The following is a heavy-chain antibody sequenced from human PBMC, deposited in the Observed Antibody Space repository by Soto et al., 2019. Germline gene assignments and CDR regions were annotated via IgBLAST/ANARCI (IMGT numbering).Heavy chain of an antibody. D-gene: IGHD3-10*01. Sequence: SETLSLTCTVSGGSISSSSYYWGWIGQPPGKGLEWIGSIYYSGSTYSNPSLKSRVTISVDTSKNQFSLKLSSVTAADRAVYYCAGFGDYISQTDYYYYMDVWGKGTTVTVSS. CDR2: IYYSGST. V-gene: IGHV4-39*01. CDR3: AGFGDYISQTDYYYYMDV. CDR1: GGSISSSSYY. J-gene: IGHJ6*03.